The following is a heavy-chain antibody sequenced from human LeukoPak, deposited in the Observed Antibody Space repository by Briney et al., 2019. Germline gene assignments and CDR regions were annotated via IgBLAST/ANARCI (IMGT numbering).Heavy chain of an antibody. J-gene: IGHJ4*02. CDR3: ARGWFLDY. V-gene: IGHV4-34*01. D-gene: IGHD3-10*01. CDR2: INHRGST. Sequence: SETLSLTCAVYGGSFSGYYWSWIRQPPGKGLEWIGEINHRGSTNYNPSLKSRVTISVDTSKNQFSLKLSSVTAADTAVYYCARGWFLDYWGQGTLVTVSS. CDR1: GGSFSGYY.